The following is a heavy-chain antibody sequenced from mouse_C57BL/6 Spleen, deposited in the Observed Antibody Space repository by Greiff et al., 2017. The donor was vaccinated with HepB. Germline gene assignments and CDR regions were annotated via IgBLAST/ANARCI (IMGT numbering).Heavy chain of an antibody. CDR3: ARGGDYYGSRREFDV. CDR2: IYPGGGYT. CDR1: GYTFTNYW. D-gene: IGHD1-1*01. Sequence: VQLQQSGAELVRPGTSVKMSCKASGYTFTNYWIGWAKQRPGHGLEWIGDIYPGGGYTNYNEKFKGKATLTADKSSSTAYMQVSSLTSEDSAIYYCARGGDYYGSRREFDVWGTGTTVTVSS. V-gene: IGHV1-63*01. J-gene: IGHJ1*03.